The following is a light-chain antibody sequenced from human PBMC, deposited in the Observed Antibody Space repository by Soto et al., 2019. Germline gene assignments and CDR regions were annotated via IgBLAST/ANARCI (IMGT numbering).Light chain of an antibody. J-gene: IGKJ4*01. Sequence: DIQMTHSPSYLSASVGDRATITFQASQDISNYLNWYQQKPGKAPKLLIYDASNLETGVPSRFSGSGSGTDFTFTISSLQPEDIATYYCQKYDNLPLNCGGGTTVAIK. CDR2: DAS. CDR3: QKYDNLPLN. V-gene: IGKV1-33*01. CDR1: QDISNY.